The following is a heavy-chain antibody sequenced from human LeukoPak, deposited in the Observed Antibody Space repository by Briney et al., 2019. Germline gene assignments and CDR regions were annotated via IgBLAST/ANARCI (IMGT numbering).Heavy chain of an antibody. V-gene: IGHV4-59*11. CDR2: IYYSGST. CDR3: ARGSGQWGFDS. D-gene: IGHD3-10*01. Sequence: SETLSLTCTVSGGSISSHYWSWIRQPPGKTLEWIGYIYYSGSTNYNPSLRSRVTISVDSSKNQFSLKLSSVTAADTAVYYCARGSGQWGFDSWGQGTLVTV. J-gene: IGHJ4*02. CDR1: GGSISSHY.